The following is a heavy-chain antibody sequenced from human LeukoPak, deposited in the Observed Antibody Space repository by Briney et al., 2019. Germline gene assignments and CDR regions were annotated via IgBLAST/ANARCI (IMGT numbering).Heavy chain of an antibody. J-gene: IGHJ4*02. D-gene: IGHD3-22*01. V-gene: IGHV4-39*07. CDR2: LSYDGSA. Sequence: PSETLSLTCTVSGASITSKAYFWGWIRRPPGKGLEWVGTLSYDGSAYYNTSLRSRVTISEDTSKSQFSLKVTSVTAADAAVYFCARGLVDYELPKGYIDYWGRGTLVTVSS. CDR1: GASITSKAYF. CDR3: ARGLVDYELPKGYIDY.